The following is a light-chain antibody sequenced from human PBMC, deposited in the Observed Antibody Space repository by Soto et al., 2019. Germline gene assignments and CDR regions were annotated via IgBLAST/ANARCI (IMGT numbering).Light chain of an antibody. CDR2: GAS. J-gene: IGKJ1*01. V-gene: IGKV3-15*01. CDR3: QHFNCWPLL. Sequence: EIVMTQSPAMLSVSPGERATLSCRASQNVNNRLAWYQQKAGQPPRLLIYGASTRATGIPARFSGSGSGTEFTLTISILQSEDFAVYYWQHFNCWPLLFGQGTKVEIK. CDR1: QNVNNR.